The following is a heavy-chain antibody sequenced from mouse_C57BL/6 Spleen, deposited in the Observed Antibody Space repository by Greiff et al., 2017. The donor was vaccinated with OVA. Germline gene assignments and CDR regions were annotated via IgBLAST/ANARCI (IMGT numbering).Heavy chain of an antibody. Sequence: QVQLQQPGAELVMPGASVKLSCKASGYTFTSYWMHWVKQRPGQGLEWIGEIDPSDSYTNYNQKFKGKSTLTVDKSSSTAYMQLSSLTSEDSAVYYCARGIRSLYFEYWGQGTTLTVSS. J-gene: IGHJ2*01. V-gene: IGHV1-69*01. D-gene: IGHD1-1*01. CDR3: ARGIRSLYFEY. CDR2: IDPSDSYT. CDR1: GYTFTSYW.